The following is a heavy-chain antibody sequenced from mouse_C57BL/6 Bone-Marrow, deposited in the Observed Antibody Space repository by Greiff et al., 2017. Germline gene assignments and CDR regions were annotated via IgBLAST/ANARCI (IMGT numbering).Heavy chain of an antibody. J-gene: IGHJ1*03. V-gene: IGHV2-2*01. Sequence: QVQLQQSGPGLVQPSQSLSITCPVSGFSLTSYGVHWVRQSPGKGLEWLGVIWSGGSTDYNAAFISRLSISKDNSKSQVFFKMNSLQADDTAIYYCARNYGSPHWYFDVWGTGTTVTVSS. CDR2: IWSGGST. D-gene: IGHD1-1*01. CDR1: GFSLTSYG. CDR3: ARNYGSPHWYFDV.